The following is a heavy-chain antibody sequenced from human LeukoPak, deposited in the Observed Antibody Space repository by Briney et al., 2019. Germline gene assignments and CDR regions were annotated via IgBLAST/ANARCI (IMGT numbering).Heavy chain of an antibody. V-gene: IGHV3-23*01. CDR1: GFTFSSYG. D-gene: IGHD6-19*01. J-gene: IGHJ4*02. CDR2: ISGSGGST. CDR3: ARLGAVAADFGY. Sequence: GGSLRLSCAASGFTFSSYGMSWVRQAPGKGLEWVSAISGSGGSTYYADSVKGRFTISRDNSKNTLYLQMNSLRAEDTAVYYCARLGAVAADFGYWGQGTLVTVSS.